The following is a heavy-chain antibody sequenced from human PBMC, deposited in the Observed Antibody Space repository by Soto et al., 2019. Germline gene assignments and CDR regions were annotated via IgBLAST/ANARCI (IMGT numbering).Heavy chain of an antibody. J-gene: IGHJ1*01. Sequence: SETLSLTCTVSGGSISSGGYYWSWIRQHPGKGLEWIGYIYYSGSTYYNPSLKSRVTISVDTSKNQFSLKLSSVTAADTAVYYWARVVKQLVRGQYFQHWGQGTLVTVSS. V-gene: IGHV4-31*03. D-gene: IGHD6-6*01. CDR2: IYYSGST. CDR3: ARVVKQLVRGQYFQH. CDR1: GGSISSGGYY.